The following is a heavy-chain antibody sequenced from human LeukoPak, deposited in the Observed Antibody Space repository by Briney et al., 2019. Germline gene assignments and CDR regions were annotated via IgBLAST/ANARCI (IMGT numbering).Heavy chain of an antibody. D-gene: IGHD2-15*01. V-gene: IGHV4-34*01. J-gene: IGHJ4*02. CDR2: INHSGST. CDR1: GGSFSGYY. CDR3: ARGLYCSGGSCYRPFDY. Sequence: SETLSLTCAVYGGSFSGYYWSWIRQPPGKGLEWIGEINHSGSTNYNPSLKSRVTISVDTSKNQFSLKLSSVTAADTAVYYCARGLYCSGGSCYRPFDYWGQGALVTVSS.